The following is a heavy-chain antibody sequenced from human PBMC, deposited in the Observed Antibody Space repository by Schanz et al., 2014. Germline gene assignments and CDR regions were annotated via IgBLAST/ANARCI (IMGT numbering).Heavy chain of an antibody. V-gene: IGHV3-23*01. CDR2: IGGSGDST. J-gene: IGHJ4*02. CDR1: GFTFSNHA. CDR3: AKHVRSLTGNDY. D-gene: IGHD3-9*01. Sequence: EVQLLESGGGLVQPGGSLRLSCAASGFTFSNHALSWVRQAPGKGLEWVSGIGGSGDSTHYADSVKGRFIISRDNSKNTLYLQVNSLRAEDTAVYCCAKHVRSLTGNDYWGQGTLVTVSS.